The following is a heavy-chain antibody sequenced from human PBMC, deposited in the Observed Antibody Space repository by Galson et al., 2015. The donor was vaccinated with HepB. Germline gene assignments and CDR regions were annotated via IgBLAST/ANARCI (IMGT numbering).Heavy chain of an antibody. CDR2: IYSGGST. V-gene: IGHV3-53*01. Sequence: SLRLSCAASGFTVSSNYMSWVRQAPGKGLEWVSVIYSGGSTYYADSVKGRFTISRDNSKNTLYLQMNSLRAEDTAVYYCARGKTIFGVVYYYGMDAWGQGTTVTVSS. CDR3: ARGKTIFGVVYYYGMDA. CDR1: GFTVSSNY. D-gene: IGHD3-3*01. J-gene: IGHJ6*02.